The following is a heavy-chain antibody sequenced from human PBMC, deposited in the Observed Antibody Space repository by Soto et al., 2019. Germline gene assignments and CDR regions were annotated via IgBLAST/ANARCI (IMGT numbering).Heavy chain of an antibody. Sequence: GGSLRLSCVVSGLTLTNYAIAWVRQAPGKGLECVSTIDALEGAWYSDSVRGRLAISRDISRNTVYLQMSSLRVEDTAIYFCSDWRAGGPVNFDHWGPGTLVTVSS. D-gene: IGHD2-15*01. V-gene: IGHV3-23*05. CDR2: IDALEGA. J-gene: IGHJ4*02. CDR3: SDWRAGGPVNFDH. CDR1: GLTLTNYA.